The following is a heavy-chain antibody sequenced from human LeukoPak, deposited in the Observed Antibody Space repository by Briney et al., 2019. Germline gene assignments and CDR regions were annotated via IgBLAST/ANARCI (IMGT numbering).Heavy chain of an antibody. CDR2: IYTGDSDT. CDR1: GYNFTSYW. V-gene: IGHV5-51*01. D-gene: IGHD6-13*01. CDR3: ARHSSSSWRNWFDP. J-gene: IGHJ5*02. Sequence: GASLQISCKGSGYNFTSYWIGWVRPMPGKGLEGMGIIYTGDSDTRYSPSFQGQVTISADKSISTAYLQWSSLKASDTAMYYCARHSSSSWRNWFDPWGQGTLVTVSS.